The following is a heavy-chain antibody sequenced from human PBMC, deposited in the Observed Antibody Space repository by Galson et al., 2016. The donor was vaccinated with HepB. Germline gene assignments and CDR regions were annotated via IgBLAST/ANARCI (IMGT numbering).Heavy chain of an antibody. CDR2: ISYDGSHK. V-gene: IGHV3-30-3*01. CDR1: GFTFSTYA. Sequence: LSCAASGFTFSTYAMHWVRQAPGKGLEWVAVISYDGSHKHYRDSVKGRFTISRDNSKNTLYLQMNSLRREDTAVYYCARPRRWPQYYYGLDVWGQGTTVTVSS. D-gene: IGHD5-24*01. J-gene: IGHJ6*02. CDR3: ARPRRWPQYYYGLDV.